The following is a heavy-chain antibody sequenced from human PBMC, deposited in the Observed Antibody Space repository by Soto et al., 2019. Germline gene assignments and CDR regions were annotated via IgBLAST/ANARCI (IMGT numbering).Heavy chain of an antibody. J-gene: IGHJ2*01. CDR3: ARDSGIPGRYWYFGL. CDR1: GYTFSDYF. D-gene: IGHD3-9*01. CDR2: INPKRGGT. Sequence: QVQLVQSGAEVKKPGASVKVSCTTYGYTFSDYFLHWVRQAPGQGPEWMRFINPKRGGTEYAPKFQGRVTMTRDTSSSTVYMYLSGLTSDDTAIYYCARDSGIPGRYWYFGLWGRGTLVTVSS. V-gene: IGHV1-2*02.